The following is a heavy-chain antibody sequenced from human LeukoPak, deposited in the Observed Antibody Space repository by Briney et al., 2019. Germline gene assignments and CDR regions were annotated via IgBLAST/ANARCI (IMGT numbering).Heavy chain of an antibody. V-gene: IGHV3-48*03. CDR1: GFTFSSYA. CDR3: AREGYSEILGAFDL. D-gene: IGHD1-26*01. CDR2: ISPSGSTM. J-gene: IGHJ3*01. Sequence: PGGSLRLSCAASGFTFSSYAMGWVRQAPGKGLEWVSYISPSGSTMYYADSVKGRFTISRDNARNSLYLQMNSLRAEDTAVYYCAREGYSEILGAFDLWGQGTMVTVSS.